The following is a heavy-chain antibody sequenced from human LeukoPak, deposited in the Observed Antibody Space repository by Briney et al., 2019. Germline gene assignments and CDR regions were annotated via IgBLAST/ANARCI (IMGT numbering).Heavy chain of an antibody. V-gene: IGHV1-46*01. J-gene: IGHJ4*02. CDR2: INPSSGST. CDR3: ARDGILVGALEYYFDY. D-gene: IGHD1-26*01. CDR1: GYTFTSYY. Sequence: ASVKVSCKASGYTFTSYYMHWVRQAPGQGLEWMGMINPSSGSTSYAQKFQGRVTMTRDTSTSTVYMELSSLRSEDTAVYYCARDGILVGALEYYFDYWGQGTLVTVSS.